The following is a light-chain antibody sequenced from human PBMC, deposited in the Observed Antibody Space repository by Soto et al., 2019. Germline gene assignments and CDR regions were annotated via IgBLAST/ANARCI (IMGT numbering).Light chain of an antibody. CDR2: GAS. V-gene: IGKV3-15*01. Sequence: EVVMTQSPATLSVSPGERATLSCRASQSVSSNFAWYQQKPGQAPRLLIYGASTRATGIPARFSGSGSGTEFTLTISSLQSRDFAVYYCQQYNNWPPVTFGQGTKLDIK. J-gene: IGKJ2*01. CDR3: QQYNNWPPVT. CDR1: QSVSSN.